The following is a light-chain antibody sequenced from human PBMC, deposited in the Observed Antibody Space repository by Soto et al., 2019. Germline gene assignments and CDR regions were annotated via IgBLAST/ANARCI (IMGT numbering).Light chain of an antibody. Sequence: VVLTQSLGTLSLSPGEGATVSFRVSQSINSKSLVWYQRKFGQAPRLLIYNTSSRATGIPDRFSGSGSGTDFTLSISRLEPEDFAVYYCQQYGSSGTFGQGTKVDIK. CDR3: QQYGSSGT. V-gene: IGKV3-20*01. CDR1: QSINSKS. CDR2: NTS. J-gene: IGKJ1*01.